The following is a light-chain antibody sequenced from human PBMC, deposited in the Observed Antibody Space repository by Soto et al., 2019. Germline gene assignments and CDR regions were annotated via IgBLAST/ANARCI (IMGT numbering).Light chain of an antibody. Sequence: QSVLTQPPSASATPGQRVTISCSGSSSNIGSNTVNWYQQLPGTAPKLLFYSYNQRPSGVPDRFSGSKSGTSASLAISGLQSEDEADYYCSAWDDSLNGVVFGGGTKLTVL. V-gene: IGLV1-44*01. CDR3: SAWDDSLNGVV. J-gene: IGLJ2*01. CDR2: SYN. CDR1: SSNIGSNT.